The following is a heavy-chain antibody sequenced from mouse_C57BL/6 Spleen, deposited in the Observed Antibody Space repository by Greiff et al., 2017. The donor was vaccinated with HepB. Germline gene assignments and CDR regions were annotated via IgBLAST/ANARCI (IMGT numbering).Heavy chain of an antibody. Sequence: EVKLVESGGGLVKPGGSLKLSCAASGFTFSSYAMSWVRQTPEKRLEWVATISDGGSYTYYPDNVKGRFTISRDNAKNNLYLQMSHLKSEDTAMYYCARGGSGTAYWGQGTLVTVSA. CDR1: GFTFSSYA. D-gene: IGHD4-1*01. J-gene: IGHJ3*01. CDR2: ISDGGSYT. V-gene: IGHV5-4*03. CDR3: ARGGSGTAY.